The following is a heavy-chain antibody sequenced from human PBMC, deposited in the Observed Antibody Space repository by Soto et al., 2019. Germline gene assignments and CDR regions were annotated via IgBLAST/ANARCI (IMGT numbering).Heavy chain of an antibody. V-gene: IGHV3-21*01. CDR2: ISSSSSYI. J-gene: IGHJ6*03. CDR3: ARGYSSSDYYMDV. D-gene: IGHD6-6*01. CDR1: GFTFSSYS. Sequence: GGSLRLSCAASGFTFSSYSMNWVRQAPGKGLEWVSSISSSSSYIYYADSGKGRFTIARDNAKNSLYLQMNSLRAEDAAVYYCARGYSSSDYYMDVWGKGTMVTVSS.